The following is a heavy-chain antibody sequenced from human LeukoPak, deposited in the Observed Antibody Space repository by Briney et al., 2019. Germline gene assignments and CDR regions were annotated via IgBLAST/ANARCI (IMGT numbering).Heavy chain of an antibody. CDR3: PRVVFKWSPLAYSSSFYYFDY. V-gene: IGHV1-18*01. CDR1: GYTFTSYG. CDR2: ISAYNGNT. D-gene: IGHD6-13*01. J-gene: IGHJ4*02. Sequence: ASVKVSCKASGYTFTSYGISWVRQAPGQGLEWMGWISAYNGNTNYAQKLQGRVTMTTDTSTSTAYMELRSLRSDDTAVYYCPRVVFKWSPLAYSSSFYYFDYWGQGTLVTVSS.